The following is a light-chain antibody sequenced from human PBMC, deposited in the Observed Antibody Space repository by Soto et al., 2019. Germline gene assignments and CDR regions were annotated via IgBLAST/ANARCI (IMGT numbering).Light chain of an antibody. J-gene: IGKJ5*01. CDR3: QQRSNRPPSIT. V-gene: IGKV3-11*01. CDR2: DAS. Sequence: IVLTQSPATLSLSPGERATLSCRASQSVSSYLAWYQQKPGQAPRLLIYDASNRATGIPARFSGSGSGTDFTLTISSLEPEDFAVHYCQQRSNRPPSITFGQGTRLEIK. CDR1: QSVSSY.